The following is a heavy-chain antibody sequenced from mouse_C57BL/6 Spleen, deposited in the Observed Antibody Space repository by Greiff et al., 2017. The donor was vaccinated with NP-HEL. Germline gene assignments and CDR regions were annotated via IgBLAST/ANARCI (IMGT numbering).Heavy chain of an antibody. CDR3: ARSRGYDYAPFAY. Sequence: VQLQQSGPELVKPGASVKISCKASGYAFSSSWMNWVKQRPGKGLEWIGRIYPGDGDTNYNGKFKGKATLTADKSSSTAYMQLSSLTSEDSAVYCCARSRGYDYAPFAYWGQGTLVTVSA. CDR2: IYPGDGDT. V-gene: IGHV1-82*01. CDR1: GYAFSSSW. J-gene: IGHJ3*01. D-gene: IGHD2-4*01.